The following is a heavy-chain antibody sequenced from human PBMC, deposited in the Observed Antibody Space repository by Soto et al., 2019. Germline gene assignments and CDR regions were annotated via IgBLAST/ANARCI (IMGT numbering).Heavy chain of an antibody. J-gene: IGHJ6*03. Sequence: PGGSLRLSCAASGFTVSSNYMSWVRQAPGKGPEWVSVIYSGGSTYYADSVKGRFTISRHNSKNTLYLQMNSLRAEDTAVYYCAAAAVCFFRCYPSYSTDFWGKGLTVTLSS. CDR3: AAAAVCFFRCYPSYSTDF. CDR2: IYSGGST. CDR1: GFTVSSNY. V-gene: IGHV3-53*04. D-gene: IGHD6-13*01.